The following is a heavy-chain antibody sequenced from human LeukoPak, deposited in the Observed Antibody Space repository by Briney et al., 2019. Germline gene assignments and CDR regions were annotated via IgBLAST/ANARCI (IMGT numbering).Heavy chain of an antibody. D-gene: IGHD3-16*02. CDR3: VKPRTGEYYDYVWGSYHPPYFDY. CDR2: ISGSGNST. V-gene: IGHV3-23*01. CDR1: GFTFSSYA. Sequence: HAGGSLRLSCAASGFTFSSYAMSWVRQAPGKGLEWVSAISGSGNSTYCADSVKGRFTISRDNSKNTLYLQMSSLRAEDTAVYYCVKPRTGEYYDYVWGSYHPPYFDYWGQGTLVTVSS. J-gene: IGHJ4*02.